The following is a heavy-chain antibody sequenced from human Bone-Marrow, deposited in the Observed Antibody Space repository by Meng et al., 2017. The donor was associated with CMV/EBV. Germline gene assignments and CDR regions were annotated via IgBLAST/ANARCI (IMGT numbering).Heavy chain of an antibody. CDR1: FSSYA. CDR3: AIIRGVTMVRGVHNWFDP. J-gene: IGHJ5*02. CDR2: IIPIFGTA. V-gene: IGHV1-69*05. Sequence: FSSYAISWVRQAPGQGLEWMGGIIPIFGTANYAQKFQGRVTITTDESTSTAYMELSSLRSEDTAVYYCAIIRGVTMVRGVHNWFDPWGQGTLVTVSS. D-gene: IGHD3-10*01.